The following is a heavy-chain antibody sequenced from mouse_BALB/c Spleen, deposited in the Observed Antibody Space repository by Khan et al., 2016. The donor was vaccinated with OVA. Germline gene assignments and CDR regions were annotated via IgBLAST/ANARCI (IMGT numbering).Heavy chain of an antibody. Sequence: VQLKQSGAELVRPGALVKLSCKASGFNIKDYYIHWVKQRPEQGLEWIGWIDPEKGETVYDPKFQGKAIITADTSSNTAYQHLSSLPSDHTAVYFCARSGYSSWFAYWGPGALVTVAS. CDR1: GFNIKDYY. V-gene: IGHV14-1*02. J-gene: IGHJ3*01. D-gene: IGHD1-1*01. CDR2: IDPEKGET. CDR3: ARSGYSSWFAY.